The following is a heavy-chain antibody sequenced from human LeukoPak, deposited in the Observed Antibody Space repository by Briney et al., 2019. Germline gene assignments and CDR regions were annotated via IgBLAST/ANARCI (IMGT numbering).Heavy chain of an antibody. CDR1: GFTFSSYW. CDR3: ARARIQLWLGASDI. V-gene: IGHV3-7*03. J-gene: IGHJ3*02. Sequence: TGGSLRLSCAASGFTFSSYWMSWVRQAPGKGLEWVANIKQDGSEKYYVDSVKGRFTISRDNAKNSLYLQMNSLRAEDTAVYYCARARIQLWLGASDIWGQRTMVTVSS. D-gene: IGHD5-18*01. CDR2: IKQDGSEK.